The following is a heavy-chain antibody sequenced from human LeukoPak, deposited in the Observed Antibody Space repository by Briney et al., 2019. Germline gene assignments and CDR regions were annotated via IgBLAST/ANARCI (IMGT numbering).Heavy chain of an antibody. J-gene: IGHJ4*02. Sequence: RASVTVSCKASGYTFTSYDINWVRQATGQGLEWMGWMNPNSGNTGYAQKFQGRVTMTRNTSISTAYMELSSLRSEDTAVYYCAIRIFHYSSGSDYWGQGTLVTVSS. D-gene: IGHD2/OR15-2a*01. CDR1: GYTFTSYD. CDR2: MNPNSGNT. V-gene: IGHV1-8*01. CDR3: AIRIFHYSSGSDY.